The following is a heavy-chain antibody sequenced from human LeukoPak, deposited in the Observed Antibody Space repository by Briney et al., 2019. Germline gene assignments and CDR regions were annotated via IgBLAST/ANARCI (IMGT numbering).Heavy chain of an antibody. D-gene: IGHD6-13*01. J-gene: IGHJ4*02. V-gene: IGHV1-18*01. CDR3: ARDHSSSCQLFDY. CDR2: RSAYNGNT. CDR1: GYTFTNYG. Sequence: ASVKVSCKASGYTFTNYGITWVRRAPGQGLEWMGWRSAYNGNTKYAQTLQGRVTMTTDTSTSTAYMELRSLRSDDTAVYYCARDHSSSCQLFDYWGQGTLVTVSS.